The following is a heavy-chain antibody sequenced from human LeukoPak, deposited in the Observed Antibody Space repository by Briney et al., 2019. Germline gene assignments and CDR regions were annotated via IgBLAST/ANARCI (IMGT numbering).Heavy chain of an antibody. V-gene: IGHV4-38-2*02. CDR3: ARAYYDYVWGSYRVNLFDY. Sequence: SETLSLTCTVSGYSISSGYYWGWIRQPPGKGLEWIGSIYHSGSTYYNPSLKSRVTISVDTSKNQFSLKLSSVTAADTAVYYCARAYYDYVWGSYRVNLFDYWGQGTLVIVSS. J-gene: IGHJ4*02. CDR2: IYHSGST. D-gene: IGHD3-16*02. CDR1: GYSISSGYY.